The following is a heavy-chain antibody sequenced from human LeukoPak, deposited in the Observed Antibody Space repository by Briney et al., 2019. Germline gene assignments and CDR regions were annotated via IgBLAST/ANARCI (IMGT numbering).Heavy chain of an antibody. CDR1: GYTFTSYG. CDR3: ARDSEDWNASPHNWFDP. Sequence: GASVKVSCKASGYTFTSYGISWVRQAPGQGLEWMGWISAYNGNTNYAQKLQGRVTMTTDTSTSTVYMELSSLRSEDTAVYYCARDSEDWNASPHNWFDPWGQGTLVTVSS. V-gene: IGHV1-18*01. CDR2: ISAYNGNT. D-gene: IGHD1-1*01. J-gene: IGHJ5*02.